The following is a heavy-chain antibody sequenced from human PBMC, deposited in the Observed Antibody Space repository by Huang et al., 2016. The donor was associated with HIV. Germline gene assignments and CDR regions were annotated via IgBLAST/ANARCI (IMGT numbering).Heavy chain of an antibody. CDR1: GGSIRSDNYY. V-gene: IGHV4-39*02. CDR2: IYYSGST. D-gene: IGHD3-10*01. Sequence: QLQLQESGPGLVKPSETLSLTCTVSGGSIRSDNYYWGWIRQPPGKGLELIGSIYYSGSTYYTPSLKRRVTITVDTSKNHFSLRMRSVTAADTAVYYCARLPGSITMIRGVITDPYWGQGTLVTVSS. J-gene: IGHJ4*02. CDR3: ARLPGSITMIRGVITDPY.